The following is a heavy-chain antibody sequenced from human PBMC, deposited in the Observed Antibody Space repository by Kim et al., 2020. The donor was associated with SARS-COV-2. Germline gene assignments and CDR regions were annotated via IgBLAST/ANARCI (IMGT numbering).Heavy chain of an antibody. CDR3: ARDDALYQSFYDSSGFDY. V-gene: IGHV3-30-3*01. D-gene: IGHD3-22*01. CDR1: GFTFSSYA. J-gene: IGHJ4*02. Sequence: GGSLRLSCAASGFTFSSYAMHWVRQAPGKGLEWVAVISYDGSNKYYADSVKGRFTISRDNSKKTLYLQMNSLRAEDTAVYYCARDDALYQSFYDSSGFDYWGQGTLVTVSS. CDR2: ISYDGSNK.